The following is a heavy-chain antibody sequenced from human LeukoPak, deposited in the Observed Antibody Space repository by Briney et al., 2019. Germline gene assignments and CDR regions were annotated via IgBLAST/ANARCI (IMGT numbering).Heavy chain of an antibody. J-gene: IGHJ4*02. CDR1: GGSFSGYY. V-gene: IGHV4-34*01. D-gene: IGHD5-18*01. Sequence: PSETLSLTCAVYGGSFSGYYWSWIRQPPGKGLEWIGEINHSGSTNYNPSLTSRVTISVDTSKNQFSLKLSSVTAADTAVYYCARGRGYSYVLDYWGQGTLVTVSS. CDR2: INHSGST. CDR3: ARGRGYSYVLDY.